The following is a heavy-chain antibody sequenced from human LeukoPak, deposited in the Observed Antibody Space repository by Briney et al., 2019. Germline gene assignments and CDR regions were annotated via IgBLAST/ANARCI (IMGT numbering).Heavy chain of an antibody. J-gene: IGHJ3*02. D-gene: IGHD3-10*01. CDR1: GFTFSSYG. CDR2: IGYDGSNK. Sequence: GGSLRLSCEASGFTFSSYGMHWVRQAPGKGLEWLAVIGYDGSNKYYADSVKGRFTISRDNSKNTLYLQMNSLRAEDTAVYYCAREALYYGSGSYYNRRDAFDIWGQGTMVTVSP. CDR3: AREALYYGSGSYYNRRDAFDI. V-gene: IGHV3-33*01.